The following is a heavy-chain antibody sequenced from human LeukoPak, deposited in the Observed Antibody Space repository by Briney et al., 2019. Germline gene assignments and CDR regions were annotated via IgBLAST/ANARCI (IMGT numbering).Heavy chain of an antibody. CDR3: ARKGGIAVFDY. Sequence: GGSLRLSCAASGFTFSSYAMHWVRQAPGKGLEWVAVISYDGSNKYYADSVKGRFTISRDNSKNTLYLQMNSLRAEDTAVYYCARKGGIAVFDYWGQGTLVTVSS. CDR1: GFTFSSYA. V-gene: IGHV3-30-3*01. J-gene: IGHJ4*02. D-gene: IGHD6-19*01. CDR2: ISYDGSNK.